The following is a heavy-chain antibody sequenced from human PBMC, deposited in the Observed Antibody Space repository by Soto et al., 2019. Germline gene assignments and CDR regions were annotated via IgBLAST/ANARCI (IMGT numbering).Heavy chain of an antibody. Sequence: QLQLQESGPGLVKPSETLSLTCTVSGGSISSSSYYWGWIRQPPGKGLEWIGSIYYSGSTYYNPSLKIRFTISVDPSKNQFSLKLSSVTATDTAVFYCTKHAPDDSSGYYPLGYWGQGTLVTVSS. CDR3: TKHAPDDSSGYYPLGY. CDR2: IYYSGST. J-gene: IGHJ4*02. D-gene: IGHD3-22*01. V-gene: IGHV4-39*01. CDR1: GGSISSSSYY.